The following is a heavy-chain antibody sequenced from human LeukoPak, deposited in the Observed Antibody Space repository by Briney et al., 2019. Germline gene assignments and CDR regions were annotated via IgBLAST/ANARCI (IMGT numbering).Heavy chain of an antibody. CDR1: GFTFDDYA. J-gene: IGHJ4*02. V-gene: IGHV3-43*02. Sequence: AGGSLRLSCAASGFTFDDYAMHWVRQGPGKSLEWVSLINENGDIAYYGDSVRGRFTVSRDNAKNPLYLQMNSLTTEDTALYYCAKARWEPNFDYWGQGTLVTVSS. CDR2: INENGDIA. CDR3: AKARWEPNFDY. D-gene: IGHD1-26*01.